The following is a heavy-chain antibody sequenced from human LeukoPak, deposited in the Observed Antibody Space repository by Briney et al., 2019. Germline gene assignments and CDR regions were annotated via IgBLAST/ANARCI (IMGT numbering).Heavy chain of an antibody. J-gene: IGHJ4*02. CDR1: GYTFIGYY. D-gene: IGHD3-22*01. V-gene: IGHV1-2*02. CDR2: INPNSGGT. Sequence: ASVKVSCKASGYTFIGYYIHWVRQAPGQGLEWMGWINPNSGGTNYAQKFQGRVTMTRDTSISTAYMELSRLRSDDTAVYYCARPLGYDSSGYGYWGQGTLVTVSS. CDR3: ARPLGYDSSGYGY.